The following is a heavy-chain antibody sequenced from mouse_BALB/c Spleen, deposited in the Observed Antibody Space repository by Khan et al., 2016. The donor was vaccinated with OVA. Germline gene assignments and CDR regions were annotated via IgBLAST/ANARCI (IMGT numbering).Heavy chain of an antibody. V-gene: IGHV2-6-7*01. CDR3: AKDRGLGRAKEY. D-gene: IGHD4-1*01. J-gene: IGHJ4*01. Sequence: VQLQESGPGLVAPSQSLSITCTVSGFSLTGYGVNWVRQPPGKGLEWLGMIWGEGSTDYNSALKSRLSISKDNSKSQVSLKMNSLQTDDTARYXCAKDRGLGRAKEYWGQGTSVTVAS. CDR2: IWGEGST. CDR1: GFSLTGYG.